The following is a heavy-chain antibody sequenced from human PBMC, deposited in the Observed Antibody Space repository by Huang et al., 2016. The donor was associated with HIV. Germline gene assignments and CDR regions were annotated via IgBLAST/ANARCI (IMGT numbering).Heavy chain of an antibody. Sequence: QLQLQESGPGQVKPSETLSLTCTVSGDFISSTNYYWGWIRQSPGKGLEWVGSVYQSGSTNDNPSLKSRVTLSVDTSRNQFSLRWNSVTAADTAVYYCASQHIGAAATWFWGRGTQVAVSS. V-gene: IGHV4-39*01. CDR1: GDFISSTNYY. CDR3: ASQHIGAAATWF. CDR2: VYQSGST. D-gene: IGHD6-13*01. J-gene: IGHJ4*02.